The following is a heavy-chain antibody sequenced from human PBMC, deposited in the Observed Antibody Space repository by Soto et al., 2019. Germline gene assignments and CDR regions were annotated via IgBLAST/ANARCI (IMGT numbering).Heavy chain of an antibody. J-gene: IGHJ6*02. CDR3: ARSYSSSWYYYYYGMDV. CDR2: IYYSGST. Sequence: SETLSLTCTVSGGSISSVDYYWSWIRQPPGKGLEWIGYIYYSGSTYYNPSLKSRVTISVDTSKNQFSLKLSSVTAADTAVYYCARSYSSSWYYYYYGMDVWGQGTMVTVSS. CDR1: GGSISSVDYY. D-gene: IGHD6-13*01. V-gene: IGHV4-30-4*01.